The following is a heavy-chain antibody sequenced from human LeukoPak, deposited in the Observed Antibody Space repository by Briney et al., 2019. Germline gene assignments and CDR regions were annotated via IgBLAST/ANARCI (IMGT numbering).Heavy chain of an antibody. J-gene: IGHJ4*02. CDR3: TTTAVADLGFDY. D-gene: IGHD6-19*01. CDR1: GFTFSNAW. CDR2: IRSKTDGGTT. V-gene: IGHV3-15*01. Sequence: GGSLRLSCAASGFTFSNAWMSWVRQAPGKGLEWVGRIRSKTDGGTTDYAAPGKGRFTISRDDSKNTLYLQMNSLKTEDTAVYYCTTTAVADLGFDYWGQGTLVTVSS.